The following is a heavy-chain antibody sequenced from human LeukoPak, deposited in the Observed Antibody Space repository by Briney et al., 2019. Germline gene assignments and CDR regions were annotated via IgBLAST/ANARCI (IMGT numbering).Heavy chain of an antibody. D-gene: IGHD2-21*02. V-gene: IGHV1-46*01. CDR2: INPSGGST. J-gene: IGHJ3*02. CDR1: GGTFSSYA. Sequence: ASVKVSCKASGGTFSSYAISWVRQAPGQGLEWMGIINPSGGSTSYAQKFQGRVTMTRDTSTSTVYMELSSLRSEDTAVYYCARERRKNGGDAAFDIWGQGTMVTVSS. CDR3: ARERRKNGGDAAFDI.